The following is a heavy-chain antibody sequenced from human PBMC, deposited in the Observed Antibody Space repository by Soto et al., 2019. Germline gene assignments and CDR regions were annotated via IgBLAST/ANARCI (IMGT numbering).Heavy chain of an antibody. CDR2: IYHSGST. Sequence: QLQLQESGSGLVKPSQTLSLTCAVSGGSISSGGYSCSWIRQPPGKGLEWIGYIYHSGSTYYTPSRKRRVTISVGRSKNQFSLKLSSVTAADTAVYYCARGMTTVTTFDYWGQGTLVTVSS. J-gene: IGHJ4*02. CDR3: ARGMTTVTTFDY. V-gene: IGHV4-30-2*01. CDR1: GGSISSGGYS. D-gene: IGHD4-4*01.